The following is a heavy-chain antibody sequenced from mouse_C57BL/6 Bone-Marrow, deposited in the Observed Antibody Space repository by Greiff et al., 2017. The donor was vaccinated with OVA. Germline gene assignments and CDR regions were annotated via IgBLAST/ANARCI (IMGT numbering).Heavy chain of an antibody. CDR3: AREGVLLLRPGFDY. J-gene: IGHJ2*01. Sequence: QVQLQQPGAELVKPGASVKLSCKASGYTFTSYWMQWVKQRPGQGLEWIGEIDPSDSYTNYNQKFKGKATLTVDTSSSTAYMQLSSLTSEDSAVYYCAREGVLLLRPGFDYGGQGTTLTVSS. D-gene: IGHD1-1*01. CDR1: GYTFTSYW. CDR2: IDPSDSYT. V-gene: IGHV1-50*01.